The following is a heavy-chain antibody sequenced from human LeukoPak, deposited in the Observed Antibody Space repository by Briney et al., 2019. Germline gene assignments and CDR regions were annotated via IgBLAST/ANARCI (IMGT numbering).Heavy chain of an antibody. D-gene: IGHD3-22*01. CDR1: GFTFDDYG. J-gene: IGHJ4*02. V-gene: IGHV3-20*04. CDR3: ARGVPYYYDSSGYYWYYFDY. Sequence: TGGSLRLSCAASGFTFDDYGMCWVRQAPGKGLEWVSGINWNGGSTGYADSVKGRFTISRDNAKNSPYLQMNSLRAEDTALYYCARGVPYYYDSSGYYWYYFDYWGQGTLVTVSS. CDR2: INWNGGST.